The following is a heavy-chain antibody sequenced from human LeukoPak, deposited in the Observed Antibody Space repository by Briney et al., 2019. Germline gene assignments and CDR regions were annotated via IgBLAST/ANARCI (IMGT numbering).Heavy chain of an antibody. D-gene: IGHD3-22*01. CDR1: GFTFSNAW. CDR2: IKSKTDGGTT. J-gene: IGHJ4*02. CDR3: TTRYYYDSSRDY. Sequence: GGSLRLSCAASGFTFSNAWMSWVRQAPGKGLEWVGRIKSKTDGGTTDYAAPVKGRFTISRDDSKNTLYLQMNSLKTEDTAVYYCTTRYYYDSSRDYWGQGTLVTVSS. V-gene: IGHV3-15*01.